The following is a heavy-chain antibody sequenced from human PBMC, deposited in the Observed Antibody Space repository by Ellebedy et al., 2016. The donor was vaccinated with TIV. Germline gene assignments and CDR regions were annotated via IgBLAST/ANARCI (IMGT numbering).Heavy chain of an antibody. Sequence: GESLKISXAASGFTLTSHAMNWVRQAPGEGLEWLSYISMSSAISYADSVKGRFTISRDNAKNSLYLQMNSLRAEDTAVYYCARVGRSSWYVGPHWYFDLWGRGTLVTVSS. CDR2: ISMSSAI. CDR1: GFTLTSHA. V-gene: IGHV3-69-1*01. D-gene: IGHD6-13*01. CDR3: ARVGRSSWYVGPHWYFDL. J-gene: IGHJ2*01.